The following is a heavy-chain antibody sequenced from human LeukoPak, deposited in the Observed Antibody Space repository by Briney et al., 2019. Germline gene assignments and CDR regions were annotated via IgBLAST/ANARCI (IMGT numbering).Heavy chain of an antibody. D-gene: IGHD3-22*01. J-gene: IGHJ3*02. V-gene: IGHV3-23*01. CDR3: AKDDAPTYYYERHAFDI. CDR1: GLTFSSYA. CDR2: ISGSGGSK. Sequence: GGSLRLSCAASGLTFSSYAMSWVRQAPGKGLEWVSAISGSGGSKYYADSVKGRFTISRDNSKNTLYLQMNSLRAEDTAVYYCAKDDAPTYYYERHAFDIWGQGTMVTVSS.